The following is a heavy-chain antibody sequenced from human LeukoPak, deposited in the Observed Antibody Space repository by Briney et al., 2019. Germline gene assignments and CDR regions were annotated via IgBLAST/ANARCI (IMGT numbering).Heavy chain of an antibody. Sequence: GGSLRLSCAASGFTFSSYAMSWARQAPGKGLEWVSAISGSGGSTYYADSVKGRFTISRDNSKNTLYLQMNSLRAEDTAVYYCASSEGGYPFDYWGQGTLVTVSS. CDR1: GFTFSSYA. CDR3: ASSEGGYPFDY. CDR2: ISGSGGST. J-gene: IGHJ4*02. V-gene: IGHV3-23*01. D-gene: IGHD5-18*01.